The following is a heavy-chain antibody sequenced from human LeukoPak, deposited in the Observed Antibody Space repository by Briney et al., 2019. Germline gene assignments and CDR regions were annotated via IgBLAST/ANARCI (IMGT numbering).Heavy chain of an antibody. Sequence: PSETLSLTCTVSGYSISSGYYWGWIRQPPGKGLEWIGSIYHSGSTYYNPSLKSRVTISVDTSKNQFSLKLSSVTAADTAVYYCARVVYGDYIDYWGQGTLVTVSS. CDR3: ARVVYGDYIDY. J-gene: IGHJ4*02. CDR1: GYSISSGYY. D-gene: IGHD4-17*01. CDR2: IYHSGST. V-gene: IGHV4-38-2*02.